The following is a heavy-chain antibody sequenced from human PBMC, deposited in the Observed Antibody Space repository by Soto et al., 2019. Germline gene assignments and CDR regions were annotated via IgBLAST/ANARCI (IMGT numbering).Heavy chain of an antibody. CDR2: ISYDGSNK. CDR1: GFTFSSYG. D-gene: IGHD2-2*01. Sequence: LRLSCAASGFTFSSYGMHWVRQAPGKGLEWVAVISYDGSNKYYADSVKGRFTISRDNSKNTLYLQMNSLRAEDTAVYYCAKGGYCSSTSCYAQRDYYYMDVWGKGTTVTVSS. J-gene: IGHJ6*03. V-gene: IGHV3-30*18. CDR3: AKGGYCSSTSCYAQRDYYYMDV.